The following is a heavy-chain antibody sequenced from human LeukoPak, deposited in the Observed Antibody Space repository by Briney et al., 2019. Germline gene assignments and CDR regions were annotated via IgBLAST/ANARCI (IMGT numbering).Heavy chain of an antibody. CDR3: ARSHSVWTSFDY. J-gene: IGHJ4*02. D-gene: IGHD3/OR15-3a*01. Sequence: SETLSLTCTVSGGSISSYYWSWIRQPPGKGLEWIGYIYYSGSTNYNPSLKSRVTISADTSKNQFSLKLSSVTAADTAVYYCARSHSVWTSFDYWGQGTLVTVSS. V-gene: IGHV4-59*01. CDR1: GGSISSYY. CDR2: IYYSGST.